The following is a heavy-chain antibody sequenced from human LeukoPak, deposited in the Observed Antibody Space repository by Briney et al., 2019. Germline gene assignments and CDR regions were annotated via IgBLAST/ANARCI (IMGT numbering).Heavy chain of an antibody. V-gene: IGHV4-61*02. J-gene: IGHJ5*02. CDR2: IYTSGST. Sequence: PPQTLSLTCTVSGGSISSGSYYWSWIRQPAGKGLEWIGRIYTSGSTNYNPSLKSRVTISVDTSKNQFSLKLSSVTAADTAVYYCARLHYSGWYAWFDPWGQGTLVTVSS. CDR1: GGSISSGSYY. CDR3: ARLHYSGWYAWFDP. D-gene: IGHD6-13*01.